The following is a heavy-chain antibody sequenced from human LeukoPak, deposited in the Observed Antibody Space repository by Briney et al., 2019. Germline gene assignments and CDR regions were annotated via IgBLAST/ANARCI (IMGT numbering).Heavy chain of an antibody. J-gene: IGHJ5*02. CDR3: ARRPSGSWYGGWFDP. CDR2: IYHSGST. D-gene: IGHD6-13*01. V-gene: IGHV4-4*02. Sequence: PSEILSLTCAVSGGSISSSNWWSWVRQPPGKGLEWIGEIYHSGSTNYNPSLKSRVTISVDKSKNQFSLKLSSVTAADTAVYYCARRPSGSWYGGWFDPWGQGTLVTVSS. CDR1: GGSISSSNW.